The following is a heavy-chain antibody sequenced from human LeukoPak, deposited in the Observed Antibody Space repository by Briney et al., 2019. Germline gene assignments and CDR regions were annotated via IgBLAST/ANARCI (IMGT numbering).Heavy chain of an antibody. CDR3: ARGIADPYSFDS. V-gene: IGHV4-59*12. D-gene: IGHD6-13*01. Sequence: SETLSLTCSVSGDSFSNYYWTWIRQPPGKGLEWIGYVYYSGSTNYNPSLKSRVTMSVDKSKNQFSLNLSSVTAADTAVYYCARGIADPYSFDSWGQGTLVTVSS. J-gene: IGHJ4*02. CDR1: GDSFSNYY. CDR2: VYYSGST.